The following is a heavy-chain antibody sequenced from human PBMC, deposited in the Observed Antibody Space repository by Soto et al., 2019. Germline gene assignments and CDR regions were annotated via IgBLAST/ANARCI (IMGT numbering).Heavy chain of an antibody. CDR3: AKGSAGIVRGAFLSYYYGMDV. J-gene: IGHJ6*02. V-gene: IGHV3-23*01. D-gene: IGHD3-10*01. CDR2: ISGSGGST. CDR1: GFTFSSYA. Sequence: GGSLRLSCAASGFTFSSYAMSWVRQAPGKGLEWVSAISGSGGSTYYADSVKGRFTISRDNSKNTLYLQMNSLRAEDTAVYYCAKGSAGIVRGAFLSYYYGMDVWGQGTTVTVSS.